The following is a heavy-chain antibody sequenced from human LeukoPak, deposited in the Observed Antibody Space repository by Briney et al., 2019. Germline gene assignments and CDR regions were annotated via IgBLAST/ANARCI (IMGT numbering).Heavy chain of an antibody. Sequence: GGSLRLSCAASGFTFSSYAMSWVRQAPGKGLEWVSAISGSGGSTYYADSVKGRFTISRDNSKNTLYLQMNSLRAEDMAVYYCAKWVNFWSGYERLNWFDPWGQGTLVTVSS. J-gene: IGHJ5*02. V-gene: IGHV3-23*01. CDR2: ISGSGGST. CDR3: AKWVNFWSGYERLNWFDP. CDR1: GFTFSSYA. D-gene: IGHD3-3*01.